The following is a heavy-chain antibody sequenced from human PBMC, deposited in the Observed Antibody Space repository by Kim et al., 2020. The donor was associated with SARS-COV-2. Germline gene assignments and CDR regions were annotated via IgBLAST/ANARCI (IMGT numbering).Heavy chain of an antibody. J-gene: IGHJ4*02. V-gene: IGHV4-61*07. Sequence: NSRVTISVDTSKNHVSLKLSSVTAADTAVYYCARHPSVYDFWSGYYNFDYWGQGTLVTVSS. CDR3: ARHPSVYDFWSGYYNFDY. D-gene: IGHD3-3*01.